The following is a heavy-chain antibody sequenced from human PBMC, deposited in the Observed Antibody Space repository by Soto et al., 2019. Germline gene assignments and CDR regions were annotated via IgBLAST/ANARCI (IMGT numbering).Heavy chain of an antibody. CDR1: GYSISSGYY. CDR2: IYHSGST. V-gene: IGHV4-38-2*01. D-gene: IGHD4-17*01. CDR3: ARMAYGDYSVDY. Sequence: SSETLSLTCAVSGYSISSGYYWGWIRQPPGKGLEWIGSIYHSGSTYYNPSLKSRVTISVDTSKNQFSLKLSSVTAADTAVYYCARMAYGDYSVDYWGQGTLVTVSS. J-gene: IGHJ4*02.